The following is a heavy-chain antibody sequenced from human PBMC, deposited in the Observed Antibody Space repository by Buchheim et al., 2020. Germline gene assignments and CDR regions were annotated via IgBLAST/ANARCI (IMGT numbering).Heavy chain of an antibody. Sequence: QVQLQESGPGLVKPSETLSLTCSVSGGSISSYYWYWIRQPPGKGLEWIGYIYYSGSTNYNPSLKSRVTISVNKSKNQFSLKPSSVTAADTAVYYCARSVGGATNYWGQGTL. D-gene: IGHD1-26*01. J-gene: IGHJ4*02. CDR3: ARSVGGATNY. CDR1: GGSISSYY. V-gene: IGHV4-59*01. CDR2: IYYSGST.